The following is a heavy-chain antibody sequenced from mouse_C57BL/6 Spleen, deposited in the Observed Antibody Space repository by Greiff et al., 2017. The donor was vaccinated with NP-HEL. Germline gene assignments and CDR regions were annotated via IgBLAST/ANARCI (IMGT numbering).Heavy chain of an antibody. D-gene: IGHD4-1*01. CDR2: INPNNGGT. CDR3: ARSWLTGTSYFDD. V-gene: IGHV1-26*01. J-gene: IGHJ2*01. Sequence: EVQLQQSGPELVKPGASVKISCKASGYTFTDYYMNWVKQSHGKSLEWIGDINPNNGGTSYNQKFKGKATLTVDKSSSTAYMELRSLTSEDSAVYYCARSWLTGTSYFDDWGKGTTLTVSS. CDR1: GYTFTDYY.